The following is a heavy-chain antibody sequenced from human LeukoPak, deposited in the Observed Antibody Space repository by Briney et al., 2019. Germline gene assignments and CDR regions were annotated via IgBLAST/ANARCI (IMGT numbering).Heavy chain of an antibody. CDR2: INSKTDGGTT. V-gene: IGHV3-15*01. Sequence: GGSLRLSCAASGLTFSNAWMSCVRQAPGKGLEWVGRINSKTDGGTTDYAAPVKGRFTISRDDSKNTLYLQMNSLKTEDTAVYYCTTDPHDYGDYWGQGTLVTVSS. J-gene: IGHJ4*02. CDR3: TTDPHDYGDY. CDR1: GLTFSNAW.